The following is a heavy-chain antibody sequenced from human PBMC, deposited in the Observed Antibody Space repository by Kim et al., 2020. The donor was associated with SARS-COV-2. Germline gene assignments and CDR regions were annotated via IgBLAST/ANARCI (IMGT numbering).Heavy chain of an antibody. J-gene: IGHJ6*02. V-gene: IGHV3-23*01. D-gene: IGHD3-10*01. CDR1: GLTFTNYA. Sequence: GGSLRLSCAASGLTFTNYAMSWVRQAPGKGLEWVSTLTGGGGNSYYADSVKGRFTISRDNSKNSVYLQMNSLRAEDTAVYYCASTGFGEQDVWGQGTTAT. CDR3: ASTGFGEQDV. CDR2: LTGGGGNS.